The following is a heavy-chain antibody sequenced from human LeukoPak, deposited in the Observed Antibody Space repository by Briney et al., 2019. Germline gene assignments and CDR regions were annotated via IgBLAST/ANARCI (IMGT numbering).Heavy chain of an antibody. CDR1: GFTFSSCA. D-gene: IGHD5-18*01. Sequence: GGSLRLSCAASGFTFSSCAMSWVRQAPGKGLEWVSAISGGGGSTYYADSVKGRFTISRDNSKNTLYLQMNSLRAKDTAVYYCAKTTGGYSYGYFDYWGQGTLVTVSS. CDR3: AKTTGGYSYGYFDY. V-gene: IGHV3-23*01. CDR2: ISGGGGST. J-gene: IGHJ4*02.